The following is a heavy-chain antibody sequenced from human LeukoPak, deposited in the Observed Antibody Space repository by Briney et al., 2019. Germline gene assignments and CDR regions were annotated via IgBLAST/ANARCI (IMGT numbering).Heavy chain of an antibody. J-gene: IGHJ4*02. CDR3: ARPRVPDS. CDR2: IKHDASET. CDR1: GFTFSTSW. V-gene: IGHV3-7*01. Sequence: PGRSLRLSCAASGFTFSTSWMSWVRQAPGRGLEWVANIKHDASETNYVDSVKGRFTISRDNAKNSLYLQMNSLRAEDTAVYYCARPRVPDSWGQGTLVTVSS.